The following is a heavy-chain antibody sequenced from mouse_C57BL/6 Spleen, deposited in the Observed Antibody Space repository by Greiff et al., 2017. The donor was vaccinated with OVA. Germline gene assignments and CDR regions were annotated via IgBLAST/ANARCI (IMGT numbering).Heavy chain of an antibody. CDR2: ISSGGSYT. CDR3: ARQRGITTVVASMDY. J-gene: IGHJ4*01. CDR1: GFTFSSYG. Sequence: VQGVESGGDLVKPGGSLKLSCAASGFTFSSYGMSWVRQPPDKRLEWFATISSGGSYTYYLDSVKGRFTISRDNAKNTLYLQMSSLKSEDTAMYYCARQRGITTVVASMDYWGQGTSVTVSS. D-gene: IGHD1-1*01. V-gene: IGHV5-6*01.